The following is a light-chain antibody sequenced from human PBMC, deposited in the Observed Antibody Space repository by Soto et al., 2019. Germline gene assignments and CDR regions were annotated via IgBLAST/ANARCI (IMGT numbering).Light chain of an antibody. CDR2: AAS. J-gene: IGKJ3*01. V-gene: IGKV1-39*01. CDR3: QQSYSSPVT. Sequence: DIQMTQSPFSLSASVGDRVTITCRASQSISNYLNWYQQKPGKAPKLLIYAASSLQSGVPSRFSGSGSGTEYTLTISSLQPEDFATYYCQQSYSSPVTFGPGTKVDVK. CDR1: QSISNY.